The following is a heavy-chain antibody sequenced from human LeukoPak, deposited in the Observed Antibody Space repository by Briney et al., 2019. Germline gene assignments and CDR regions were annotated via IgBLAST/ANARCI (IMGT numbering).Heavy chain of an antibody. Sequence: GGSLRLSCAASGFTFSSYEMNWVRQAPRKGLEWVSYISNSDSTIYYADSVKGRFTISRDNSKNTLYLQMNSLRAEDTAVYYCAKDGSDDWLVLADYFDYWGQGTLVTVSS. D-gene: IGHD3-9*01. J-gene: IGHJ4*02. CDR3: AKDGSDDWLVLADYFDY. CDR2: ISNSDSTI. CDR1: GFTFSSYE. V-gene: IGHV3-48*03.